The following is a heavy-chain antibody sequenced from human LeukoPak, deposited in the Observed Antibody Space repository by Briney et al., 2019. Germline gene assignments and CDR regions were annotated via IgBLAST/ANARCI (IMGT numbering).Heavy chain of an antibody. D-gene: IGHD2-2*01. V-gene: IGHV3-30*18. CDR1: GFTFSSYG. CDR3: ANEDVASPPFDY. CDR2: ISYDGSNK. J-gene: IGHJ4*02. Sequence: GGSLRLSCAASGFTFSSYGMHWVRQAPGKGLEWVAVISYDGSNKYYADSVKGRFTISRDNSKNTLYLQMNSLRAEDTAVYYCANEDVASPPFDYWGQGTLVTVSS.